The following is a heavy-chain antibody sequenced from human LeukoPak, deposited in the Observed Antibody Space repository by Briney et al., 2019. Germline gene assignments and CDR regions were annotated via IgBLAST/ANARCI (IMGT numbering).Heavy chain of an antibody. D-gene: IGHD3-22*01. V-gene: IGHV1-69*13. J-gene: IGHJ6*02. CDR2: IIPIFGTA. CDR3: ARDPYDSSGYYFYYYGMDV. CDR1: GGTFSSYA. Sequence: PVKVSCTASGGTFSSYAISWVRQAPGQGLEWMGGIIPIFGTANYAQKFQGRVTITADESTSTAYMELSSLRSEDTAVYYCARDPYDSSGYYFYYYGMDVWGQGTTVTVSS.